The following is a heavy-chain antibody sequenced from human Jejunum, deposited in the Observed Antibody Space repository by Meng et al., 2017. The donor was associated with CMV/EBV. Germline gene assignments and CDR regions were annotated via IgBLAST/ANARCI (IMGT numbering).Heavy chain of an antibody. V-gene: IGHV3-7*03. D-gene: IGHD3-3*01. CDR1: FSSYW. Sequence: FSSYWINWVRQAPGKGLEWVASINQDGSEKYYVDSVRGRFTISRDNAKNSLYLQMNSLRAEDTAVYYCARAPADYWSDSWSAQFDSWGQGILVTSPQ. CDR3: ARAPADYWSDSWSAQFDS. J-gene: IGHJ5*01. CDR2: INQDGSEK.